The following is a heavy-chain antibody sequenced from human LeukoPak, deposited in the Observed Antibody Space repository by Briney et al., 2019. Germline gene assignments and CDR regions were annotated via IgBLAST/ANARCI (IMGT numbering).Heavy chain of an antibody. Sequence: PGGSLRLSCAASGFTFSSYDMHWVRQATGKGLEWVSAIGTAGDTYYPGSVRGRFTISRENAKNSLYLQMNSLRAGDTAVYYCARVVDIVVVPAALPPSPIDGMDVWGQGTTVTVSS. CDR1: GFTFSSYD. D-gene: IGHD2-2*02. V-gene: IGHV3-13*01. J-gene: IGHJ6*02. CDR2: IGTAGDT. CDR3: ARVVDIVVVPAALPPSPIDGMDV.